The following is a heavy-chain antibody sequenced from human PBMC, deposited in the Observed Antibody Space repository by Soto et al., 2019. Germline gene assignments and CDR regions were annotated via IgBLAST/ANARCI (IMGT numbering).Heavy chain of an antibody. CDR1: GYTFTSYG. Sequence: ASVKVSCKASGYTFTSYGISWVRQAPGQGLEWMGWISAYNGNTNYAQKLQGRVTMTTDTSTSTAYMELRSLRSDDTAVYYCARVHMTYEDFWSWYYTLADYWGQGTLVTVSS. CDR3: ARVHMTYEDFWSWYYTLADY. J-gene: IGHJ4*02. D-gene: IGHD3-3*01. V-gene: IGHV1-18*01. CDR2: ISAYNGNT.